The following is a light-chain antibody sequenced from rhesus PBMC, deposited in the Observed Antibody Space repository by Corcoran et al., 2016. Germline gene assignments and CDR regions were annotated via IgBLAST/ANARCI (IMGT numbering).Light chain of an antibody. CDR1: EIVDNY. CDR3: QHSYGIPLT. CDR2: KAS. Sequence: DIQMTQSPSSLSASVGDRVTISCRTSEIVDNYLHWYQQKPGKAPRLLIYKASTLQSGVPSRFSGSGSGRDFTLTISSVQPEDFATCYCQHSYGIPLTFGGGTKVDLK. J-gene: IGKJ4*01. V-gene: IGKV1-74*01.